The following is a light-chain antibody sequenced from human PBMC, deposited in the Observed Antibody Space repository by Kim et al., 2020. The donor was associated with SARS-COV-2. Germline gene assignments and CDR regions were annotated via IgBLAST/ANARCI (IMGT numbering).Light chain of an antibody. Sequence: QSVLTQPPSVSGAPGQRVTISCTGSSSNIGAGYDVHWYQQVPGTAPKLLIYDKGDRPSGVPDRFSGSKSGTSASLAITGLQAEDEADYYCQSYDNSLSVYVFGSGTKVNVL. V-gene: IGLV1-40*01. CDR2: DKG. CDR1: SSNIGAGYD. J-gene: IGLJ1*01. CDR3: QSYDNSLSVYV.